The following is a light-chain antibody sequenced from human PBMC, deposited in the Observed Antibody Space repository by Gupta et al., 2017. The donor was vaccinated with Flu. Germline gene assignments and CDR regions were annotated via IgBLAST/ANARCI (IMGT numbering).Light chain of an antibody. CDR2: EVS. CDR3: SSYTSSSAVV. J-gene: IGLJ2*01. V-gene: IGLV2-14*01. Sequence: QSALTQPASVSGSPGPSITISCPGTSSDVGGYNYVSWYQQHPGKAPKLMIYEVSNRPSGVSNRFSGPKSGNTASLTISGLQAEDEADYYCSSYTSSSAVVFGGGTKLTVL. CDR1: SSDVGGYNY.